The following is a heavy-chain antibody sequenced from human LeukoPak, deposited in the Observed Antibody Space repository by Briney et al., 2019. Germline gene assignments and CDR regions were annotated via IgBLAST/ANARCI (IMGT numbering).Heavy chain of an antibody. CDR2: TNPNSGGT. D-gene: IGHD5-12*01. V-gene: IGHV1-2*02. CDR3: ARESSGYDPVFDY. J-gene: IGHJ4*02. Sequence: ASVKVSCKASGYTFTGYYMHWVRQAPGQGLEWMGWTNPNSGGTNYAQKFQGRVTMTRDTSTSTAYMELSRLRSDDTAVYYCARESSGYDPVFDYWGQGTLVTVSS. CDR1: GYTFTGYY.